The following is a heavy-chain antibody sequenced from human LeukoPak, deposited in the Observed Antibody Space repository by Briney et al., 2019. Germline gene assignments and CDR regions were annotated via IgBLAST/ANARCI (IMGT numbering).Heavy chain of an antibody. Sequence: PSETLSLTCTVSGGSISSYYWSWIRQPPGKGPEWIGYIYYSGSTNYNPSLKGRVTISVDTSKNQFSLKLSSVTAADTAVYYCARTLSSYYYGMDAWGQGTTVTVSS. V-gene: IGHV4-59*08. CDR2: IYYSGST. CDR3: ARTLSSYYYGMDA. J-gene: IGHJ6*02. CDR1: GGSISSYY. D-gene: IGHD3-3*02.